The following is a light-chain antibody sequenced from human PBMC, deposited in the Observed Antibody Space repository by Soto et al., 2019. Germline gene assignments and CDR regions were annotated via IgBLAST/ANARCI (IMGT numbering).Light chain of an antibody. Sequence: QMTESPSSLSASVGDRVTITCRARKSISSYLNWYQQKPGKAPKILIYAASSLQSGVPSRFSGSGSGTDYTLPIGSLQPEEFATYYCQQSYTTPLTFGGATML. CDR1: KSISSY. CDR2: AAS. V-gene: IGKV1-39*01. J-gene: IGKJ4*01. CDR3: QQSYTTPLT.